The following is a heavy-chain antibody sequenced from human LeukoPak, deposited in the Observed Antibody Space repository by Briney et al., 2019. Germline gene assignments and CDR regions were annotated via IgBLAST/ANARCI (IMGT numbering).Heavy chain of an antibody. Sequence: GASVKVSCKASGGTFSSYAISWVRQAPGQGLEWMGGIIPIFGTANYAQKFQGRVTITTDESTSTAYMELSSLRSEDTAVYYCARTSYSSGLGVLRGYFYWGQGTLVTVSS. CDR3: ARTSYSSGLGVLRGYFY. CDR1: GGTFSSYA. J-gene: IGHJ4*02. CDR2: IIPIFGTA. V-gene: IGHV1-69*05. D-gene: IGHD5-18*01.